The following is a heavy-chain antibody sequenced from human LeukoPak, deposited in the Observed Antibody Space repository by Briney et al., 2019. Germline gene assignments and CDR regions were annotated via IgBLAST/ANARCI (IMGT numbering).Heavy chain of an antibody. D-gene: IGHD2-15*01. V-gene: IGHV6-1*01. CDR3: ARDQSCGGSCYSGFVWFDP. J-gene: IGHJ5*02. Sequence: SQTLSLTCAISGDSVSSNSAAWNWIRQSPSRGLEWLGRTYYRSKWYNDYAVSVKSRITINPDTSKNQFSLQLNSVTPEDTAVYYCARDQSCGGSCYSGFVWFDPWGQGTLVTVSS. CDR2: TYYRSKWYN. CDR1: GDSVSSNSAA.